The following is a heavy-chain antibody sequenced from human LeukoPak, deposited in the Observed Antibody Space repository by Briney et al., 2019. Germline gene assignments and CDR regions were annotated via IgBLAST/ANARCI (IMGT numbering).Heavy chain of an antibody. V-gene: IGHV1-69*06. CDR2: IIPIFGTA. CDR1: GGTFSSYA. CDR3: ARDYGYCSGGSCYHNWFDP. D-gene: IGHD2-15*01. J-gene: IGHJ5*02. Sequence: GASVKVSCKASGGTFSSYAISWVRQAPGQGLEWMGGIIPIFGTANYAQKFQGRVTITADKSTSTAYMELSSLRSEDTAVYYCARDYGYCSGGSCYHNWFDPWGQGTLVTVSS.